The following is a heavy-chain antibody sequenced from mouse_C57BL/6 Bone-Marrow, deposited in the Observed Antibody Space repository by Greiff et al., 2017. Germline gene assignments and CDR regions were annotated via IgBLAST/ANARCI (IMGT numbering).Heavy chain of an antibody. D-gene: IGHD2-4*01. CDR3: ASRHYDYDGDY. CDR1: GYTFTSYW. CDR2: IYPSDSET. V-gene: IGHV1-61*01. Sequence: QVHVKQPGAELVRPGSSVKLSCKASGYTFTSYWMDWVKQRPGQGLEWIGNIYPSDSETHYTQKFKDKATLTVDKSSSTAYMQLSSLTSEDSAVYYCASRHYDYDGDYWGQGTTLTVSS. J-gene: IGHJ2*01.